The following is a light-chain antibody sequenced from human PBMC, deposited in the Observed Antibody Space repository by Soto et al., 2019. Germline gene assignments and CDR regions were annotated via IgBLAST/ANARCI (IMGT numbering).Light chain of an antibody. V-gene: IGKV3-11*01. CDR3: QQRTNWPTST. CDR1: QNVRSY. Sequence: EIVLTQSPATLSLSPGERATLSCRASQNVRSYLAWYQQKPVQAPRLLIHDAISRATGIPARFSGSGSGTDFTLTISSLEPEDFAVYYWQQRTNWPTSTFGQGTRLEIK. CDR2: DAI. J-gene: IGKJ5*01.